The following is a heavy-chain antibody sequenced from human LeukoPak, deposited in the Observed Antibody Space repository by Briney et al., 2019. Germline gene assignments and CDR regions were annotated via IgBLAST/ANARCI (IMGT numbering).Heavy chain of an antibody. CDR3: AKAPVTSCRGAFCYPFDS. D-gene: IGHD2-15*01. CDR2: TSSSDAGK. Sequence: TGGSLRLSCAASGFTLSSYAMSWVRRAPGKGLEWVSATSSSDAGKYYADSVRGRFTISRDNSRNTMYLQMNSLRAEDAAVYYCAKAPVTSCRGAFCYPFDSWGQGTVVTVSS. CDR1: GFTLSSYA. V-gene: IGHV3-23*01. J-gene: IGHJ4*02.